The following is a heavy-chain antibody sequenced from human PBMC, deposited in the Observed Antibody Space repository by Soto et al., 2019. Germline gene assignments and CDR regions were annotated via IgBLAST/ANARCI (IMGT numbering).Heavy chain of an antibody. J-gene: IGHJ4*02. CDR3: ATPGGSSPYFDY. CDR2: INHSGST. D-gene: IGHD6-6*01. Sequence: SETLSLTCAVYGGSFSGYYWSWIRQPPGKGLEWIGEINHSGSTNYNPSLKSRVTISVDTSKNQFSLKLSSVTAADTAVYYCATPGGSSPYFDYWGQGTLVTVSS. CDR1: GGSFSGYY. V-gene: IGHV4-34*01.